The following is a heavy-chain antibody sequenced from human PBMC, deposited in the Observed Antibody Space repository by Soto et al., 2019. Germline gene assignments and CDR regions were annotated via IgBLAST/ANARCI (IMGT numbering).Heavy chain of an antibody. V-gene: IGHV3-74*03. CDR1: GFTFSSYW. CDR3: ARDLRGSPDY. CDR2: INPDGGTT. D-gene: IGHD1-26*01. J-gene: IGHJ4*02. Sequence: EGQLVESGGGLVQPGGSLRLSCTASGFTFSSYWRNWVRQAPGKGLDWVSLINPDGGTTTYAESVKGRFTIFRDNAKNTVYLQMTSLRVEDTAVYYCARDLRGSPDYWGQGTLVTVSS.